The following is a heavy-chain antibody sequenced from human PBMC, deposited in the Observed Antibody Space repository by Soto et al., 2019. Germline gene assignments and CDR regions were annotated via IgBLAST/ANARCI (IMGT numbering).Heavy chain of an antibody. CDR1: GYTFTSYG. CDR2: INPGNGNT. D-gene: IGHD4-4*01. CDR3: VSQRTTVITQAYFDY. Sequence: ASVKVSCKASGYTFTSYGINWVRQAPGRGLEWMGWINPGNGNTKYSQQFQGKVIIDRDTSASTAYMELSSLRSEDTAVYFCVSQRTTVITQAYFDYWGPGALVTVSS. V-gene: IGHV1-3*01. J-gene: IGHJ4*02.